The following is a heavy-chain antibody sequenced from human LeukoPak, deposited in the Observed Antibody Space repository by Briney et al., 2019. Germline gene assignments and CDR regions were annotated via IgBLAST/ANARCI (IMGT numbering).Heavy chain of an antibody. CDR2: ISYDGSNK. CDR3: AKGPRHICCAYYFDY. CDR1: GFTFSSYG. J-gene: IGHJ4*02. V-gene: IGHV3-30*18. D-gene: IGHD2-2*01. Sequence: GGSLRLSCAASGFTFSSYGMHWVRQAPGKGLEWVAVISYDGSNKYYADSVKGRFTISRDKSKNTLYLQMNSLRAEDTAVYYCAKGPRHICCAYYFDYWGQGTLVSVSS.